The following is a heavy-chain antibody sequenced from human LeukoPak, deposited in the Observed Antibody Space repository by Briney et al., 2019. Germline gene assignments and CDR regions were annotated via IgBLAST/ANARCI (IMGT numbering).Heavy chain of an antibody. CDR3: ARGSSGAGYYFDY. D-gene: IGHD3-22*01. J-gene: IGHJ4*02. Sequence: GGTLRLSCAASGFTFSSYGMSWVRQAPGKGLEWVSAISGSGGSTYYADSVKGRFTISTDNAKYSLDLQMNSLRVEDTALYYCARGSSGAGYYFDYWGLGTLVTVSS. CDR2: ISGSGGST. CDR1: GFTFSSYG. V-gene: IGHV3-23*01.